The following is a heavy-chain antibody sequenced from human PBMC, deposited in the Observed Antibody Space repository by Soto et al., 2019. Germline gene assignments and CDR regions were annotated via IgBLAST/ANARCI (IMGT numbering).Heavy chain of an antibody. Sequence: QVQLVQSGAEVRKPGSSVRVSCKASGGSFNRHTISWVRQAPGQGLEWMGGIIPIFGTANHAQKFQGRVTIIADESTSTVYMELSSLRSDDTAIYYWARGWGYDSTDYYYAYWGQGTLVIGSS. CDR1: GGSFNRHT. J-gene: IGHJ4*02. D-gene: IGHD3-22*01. CDR2: IIPIFGTA. V-gene: IGHV1-69*01. CDR3: ARGWGYDSTDYYYAY.